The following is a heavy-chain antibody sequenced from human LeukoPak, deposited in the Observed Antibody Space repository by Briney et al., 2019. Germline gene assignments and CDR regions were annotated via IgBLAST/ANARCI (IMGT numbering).Heavy chain of an antibody. D-gene: IGHD4-11*01. CDR3: ARGKTVFDY. J-gene: IGHJ4*02. Sequence: SETLSLTCAVYGGSFSGYYWSWIRQPPGKGLEWIGEINHSGSTNYNPSLKSRVTISVDTSKYQFSLKLSSVTAADTAVYYCARGKTVFDYWGQGTLVTVSS. V-gene: IGHV4-34*01. CDR2: INHSGST. CDR1: GGSFSGYY.